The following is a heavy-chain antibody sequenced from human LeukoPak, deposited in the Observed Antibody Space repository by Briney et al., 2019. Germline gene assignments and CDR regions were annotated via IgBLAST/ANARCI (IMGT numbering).Heavy chain of an antibody. CDR3: ARSRLEDIVVVVAATEFDY. CDR1: GFTFSSYE. CDR2: ISSSGSTI. D-gene: IGHD2-15*01. J-gene: IGHJ4*02. V-gene: IGHV3-48*03. Sequence: GGSLRLPCAASGFTFSSYEMNWVRQAPGKGLEWVSYISSSGSTIYYADSVKGRFTISRDNAKNSLYLQMNSLRAEDTAVYYCARSRLEDIVVVVAATEFDYWGQGTLVTVSS.